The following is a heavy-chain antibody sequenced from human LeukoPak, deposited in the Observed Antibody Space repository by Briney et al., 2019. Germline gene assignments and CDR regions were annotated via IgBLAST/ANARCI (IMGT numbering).Heavy chain of an antibody. V-gene: IGHV4-61*02. Sequence: KPSQTLSLTCTVSGGSISSGSYYWSWIRQPAGKGLEWIGRIYTSGSTNYNPSLKSRVTISVDTSKNQFSLKLSSVTAADTAVYYCARVPYQVSIFGVVIIVWFDPWGQGTLVTVSS. D-gene: IGHD3-3*01. CDR2: IYTSGST. J-gene: IGHJ5*02. CDR1: GGSISSGSYY. CDR3: ARVPYQVSIFGVVIIVWFDP.